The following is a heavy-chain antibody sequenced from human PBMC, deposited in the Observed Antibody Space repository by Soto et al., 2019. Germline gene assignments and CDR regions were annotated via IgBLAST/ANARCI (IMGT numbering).Heavy chain of an antibody. V-gene: IGHV3-74*01. CDR1: GFTFSAYW. CDR3: ARSVRSGTYPYYYYAMDV. Sequence: EVQLVESGGGLVQPGGSLRLSCAASGFTFSAYWMHWVRQAPGKGLVWVSRIHSNGNTTTYADSVKGRFTISRDNAKNTLHLQMNSLRAEDTAVYYCARSVRSGTYPYYYYAMDVW. D-gene: IGHD3-10*01. J-gene: IGHJ6*01. CDR2: IHSNGNTT.